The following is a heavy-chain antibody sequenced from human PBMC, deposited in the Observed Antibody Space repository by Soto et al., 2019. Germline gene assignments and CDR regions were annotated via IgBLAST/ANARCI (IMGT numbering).Heavy chain of an antibody. J-gene: IGHJ4*02. Sequence: PGGSLRLSCAASGFTFSSYAMSWVRQAPGKGLEWVSKISEDGSKTYYGDSVKGRFTISRDNAKNSLYLQMNSLRAEDTAVYYCARSVWWTTVTTFPVFNLDYWGQGTLVTVSS. D-gene: IGHD4-17*01. V-gene: IGHV3-7*01. CDR2: ISEDGSKT. CDR3: ARSVWWTTVTTFPVFNLDY. CDR1: GFTFSSYA.